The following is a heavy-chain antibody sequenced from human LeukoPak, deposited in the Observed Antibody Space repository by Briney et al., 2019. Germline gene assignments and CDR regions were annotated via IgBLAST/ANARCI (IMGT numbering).Heavy chain of an antibody. CDR1: GGTSSSYA. J-gene: IGHJ5*02. CDR3: ARDGNNWFDP. CDR2: IIPIFGTA. D-gene: IGHD2-15*01. V-gene: IGHV1-69*05. Sequence: ASVKVSCKASGGTSSSYAISWVRQAPGQGLEWMGGIIPIFGTANYAQKFQGRVTITTDESTSTAYMELSSLRSEDTAVYYCARDGNNWFDPWGQGTLVTVSS.